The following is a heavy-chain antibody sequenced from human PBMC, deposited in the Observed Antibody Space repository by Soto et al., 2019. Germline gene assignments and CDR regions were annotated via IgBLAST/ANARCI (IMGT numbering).Heavy chain of an antibody. CDR2: IIPILGIA. D-gene: IGHD2-2*01. V-gene: IGHV1-69*04. Sequence: SVKVSCKASGGTFSSYTISWVRQAPGQGLEWMGRIIPILGIANYAQKFQGRVTITADKSTSTAYMELSSLRSEDTAVYYCARDPHPYFVVRAATSYWGQGTLVTVSS. CDR1: GGTFSSYT. J-gene: IGHJ4*02. CDR3: ARDPHPYFVVRAATSY.